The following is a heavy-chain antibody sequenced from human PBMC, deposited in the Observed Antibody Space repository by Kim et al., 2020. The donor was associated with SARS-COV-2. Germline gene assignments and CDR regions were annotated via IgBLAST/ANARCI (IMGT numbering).Heavy chain of an antibody. CDR1: GFTFSSHS. CDR2: INSRSSTI. J-gene: IGHJ1*01. Sequence: GGSLRLSCAASGFTFSSHSMNWVRQAPGKGLEWVSYINSRSSTIYSADSVKGRFTISRDNAKNSLYLQMSSLRDEDTALYYCARGLDDILTGYSSAEYFQNWGRGTLVTVSS. D-gene: IGHD3-9*01. V-gene: IGHV3-48*02. CDR3: ARGLDDILTGYSSAEYFQN.